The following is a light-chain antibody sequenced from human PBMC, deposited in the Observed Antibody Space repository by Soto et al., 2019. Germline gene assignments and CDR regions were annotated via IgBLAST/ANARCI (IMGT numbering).Light chain of an antibody. J-gene: IGKJ4*01. CDR3: QQYGSSPN. V-gene: IGKV3-20*01. CDR1: QSVSSSY. CDR2: GAS. Sequence: EIVLTQSPGTLSLSPGERATLSCRASQSVSSSYLAWYQQKPGQAPRLLIYGASSRATGIPDRFSGSGSGTDFTLTISRLEPEEFAVYYCQQYGSSPNFGGGTKVEIK.